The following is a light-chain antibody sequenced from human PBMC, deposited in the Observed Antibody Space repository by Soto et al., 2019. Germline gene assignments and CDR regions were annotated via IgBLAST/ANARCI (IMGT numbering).Light chain of an antibody. J-gene: IGLJ1*01. CDR2: SNN. V-gene: IGLV1-44*01. CDR1: SSNIGSTS. CDR3: NAHV. Sequence: QSVLTQPPSASGTPGQRVTISCSGSSSNIGSTSVNWYQQLPGTAPKLLIYSNNQRPSGVPDRFSGSKSGTAASLAISGLQSEDEADYRLNAHVFGTGTKLTVL.